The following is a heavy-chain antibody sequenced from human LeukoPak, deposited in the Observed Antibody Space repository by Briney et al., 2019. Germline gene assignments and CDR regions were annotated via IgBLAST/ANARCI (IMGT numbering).Heavy chain of an antibody. CDR3: ARTLTYYYDSSGDNDAFDI. V-gene: IGHV3-7*01. CDR1: GFTFSTYW. CDR2: IKQDGSKN. Sequence: PPGGSLRLSCVASGFTFSTYWMSWVRQAPGKGLEWVANIKQDGSKNYYVESVKGRFTISRDNSKNTLYLQMNSLRAEDTAVYYCARTLTYYYDSSGDNDAFDIWGQGTMVTVSS. J-gene: IGHJ3*02. D-gene: IGHD3-22*01.